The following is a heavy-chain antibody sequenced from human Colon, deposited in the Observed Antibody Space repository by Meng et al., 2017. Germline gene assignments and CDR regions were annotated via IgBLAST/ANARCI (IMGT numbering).Heavy chain of an antibody. V-gene: IGHV4-59*01. Sequence: GSLRLSCTVSGVSISSYYWSWIRQPPGKGLEWIGYIYHTGSTNYNPSLQSRVTIIVDTSKNQVSLKLSSVTAADTAVYYCARGLTGYFAHTDYWGQGTLVTVSS. J-gene: IGHJ4*02. D-gene: IGHD3-9*01. CDR1: GVSISSYY. CDR3: ARGLTGYFAHTDY. CDR2: IYHTGST.